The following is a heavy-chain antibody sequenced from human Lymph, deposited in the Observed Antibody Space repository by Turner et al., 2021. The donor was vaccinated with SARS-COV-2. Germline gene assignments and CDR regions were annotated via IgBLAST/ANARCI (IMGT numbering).Heavy chain of an antibody. CDR1: GFTFDDYG. Sequence: EVQLVESGVGVVRLGGSLRLSCSAFGFTFDDYGMNGFPQAPGKGLEWVSSINWNGGSIGDADSVKGRFTIARDNAKNSLYLQMNSLRAEDTAFYHCARGTGATDYWGQGTLVTVSS. D-gene: IGHD1-26*01. CDR3: ARGTGATDY. CDR2: INWNGGSI. J-gene: IGHJ4*02. V-gene: IGHV3-20*01.